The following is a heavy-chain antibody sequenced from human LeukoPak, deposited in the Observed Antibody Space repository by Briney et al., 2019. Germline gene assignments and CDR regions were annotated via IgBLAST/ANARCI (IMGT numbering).Heavy chain of an antibody. CDR1: GFTFSIYT. CDR2: ISGSGNGGST. V-gene: IGHV3-64D*06. CDR3: ARTGKGGSYSDY. J-gene: IGHJ4*02. D-gene: IGHD1-26*01. Sequence: GGSLRLSCSASGFTFSIYTMYWVRQAPGKGLEYVSTISGSGNGGSTYYADSVKGRFTISRDNSKSTVYLQMSSLRTEDTAVYYCARTGKGGSYSDYWGQGTLVTVSS.